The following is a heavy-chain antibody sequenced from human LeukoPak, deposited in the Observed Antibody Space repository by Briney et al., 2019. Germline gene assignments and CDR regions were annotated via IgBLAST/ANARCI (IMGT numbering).Heavy chain of an antibody. CDR3: ARGPHDYGDYGVDY. CDR1: GGSISSYY. CDR2: IYYSGST. V-gene: IGHV4-59*12. J-gene: IGHJ4*02. D-gene: IGHD4-17*01. Sequence: PSETLSLTCTVSGGSISSYYWSWIRQPPGKGLEWIGYIYYSGSTYYNPSLKSRVTISVDTSKNQFSLKLSSVTAADTAVYYCARGPHDYGDYGVDYWGQGTLVTVSS.